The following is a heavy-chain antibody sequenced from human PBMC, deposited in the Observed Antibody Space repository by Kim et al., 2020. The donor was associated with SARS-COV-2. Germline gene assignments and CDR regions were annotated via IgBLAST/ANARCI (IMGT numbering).Heavy chain of an antibody. V-gene: IGHV3-33*05. CDR2: ISYDGSNK. CDR1: GFTFSSYG. Sequence: GGSLRLSCAASGFTFSSYGMHWVRQAPGKGLEWVAVISYDGSNKYYADSVKGRFTISRDNSKNTLYLQMNSLRAEDTAVYYCARGRDTVTTFSSYYYYGMDVWGQGTTVTVSS. CDR3: ARGRDTVTTFSSYYYYGMDV. J-gene: IGHJ6*02. D-gene: IGHD4-17*01.